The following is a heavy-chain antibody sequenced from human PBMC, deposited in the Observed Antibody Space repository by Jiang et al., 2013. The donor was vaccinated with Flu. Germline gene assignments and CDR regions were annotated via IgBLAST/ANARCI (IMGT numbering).Heavy chain of an antibody. J-gene: IGHJ3*02. CDR2: IIPILGIA. V-gene: IGHV1-69*04. CDR1: GGTFSSYA. Sequence: GAEVKKPGSSVKVSCKASGGTFSSYAISWVRQAPGQGLEWMGRIIPILGIANYAQKFQGRVTITADKSTSTAYTELSSLRSEDTAVYYCARGEMATKAAFDIWGQGTMVTVSS. CDR3: ARGEMATKAAFDI. D-gene: IGHD5-24*01.